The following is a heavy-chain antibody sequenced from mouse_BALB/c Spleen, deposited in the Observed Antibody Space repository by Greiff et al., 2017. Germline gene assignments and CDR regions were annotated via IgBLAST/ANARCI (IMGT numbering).Heavy chain of an antibody. CDR1: GYSITSGYY. CDR2: ISYDGSN. CDR3: AREGFYGNYGGFAY. D-gene: IGHD2-1*01. V-gene: IGHV3-6*02. J-gene: IGHJ3*01. Sequence: EVQLQQSGPGLVKPSQSLSLTCSVTGYSITSGYYWNWIRQFPGNKLEWMGYISYDGSNNYNPSLKNRISITRDTSKNQFFLKLNSVTTEDTATYYCAREGFYGNYGGFAYWGQGTLITVSA.